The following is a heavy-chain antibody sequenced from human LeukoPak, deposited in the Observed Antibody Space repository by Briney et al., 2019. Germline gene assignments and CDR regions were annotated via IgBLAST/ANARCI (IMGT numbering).Heavy chain of an antibody. J-gene: IGHJ3*02. CDR1: GFTFSSYG. CDR3: AKHSGNIGGAFDI. V-gene: IGHV3-30*18. Sequence: GSLRLSCAASGFTFSSYGMHWVRQAPGKGLEWVAVISYDGSNKYYADSVKGRFTISRDNSKNTLYLQMNSLRAEDTAVYYCAKHSGNIGGAFDIWGQGTMVTVSS. CDR2: ISYDGSNK. D-gene: IGHD1-26*01.